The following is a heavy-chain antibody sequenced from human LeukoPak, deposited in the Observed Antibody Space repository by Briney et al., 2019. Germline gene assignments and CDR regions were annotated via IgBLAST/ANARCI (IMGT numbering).Heavy chain of an antibody. CDR1: GYTFTGYY. CDR2: INPNSGGT. Sequence: ASVKVSCKASGYTFTGYYMHWVRQAPGQGLEWMGRINPNSGGTNYAQKFQGRVTMTRDTSISTAYMELSGLRSDDTAVYYCARDVAYDSSGYYSVDYWGQGTLVTVSS. J-gene: IGHJ4*02. CDR3: ARDVAYDSSGYYSVDY. D-gene: IGHD3-22*01. V-gene: IGHV1-2*06.